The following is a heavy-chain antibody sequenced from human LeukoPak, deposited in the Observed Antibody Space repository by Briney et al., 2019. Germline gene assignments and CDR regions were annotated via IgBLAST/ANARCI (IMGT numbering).Heavy chain of an antibody. J-gene: IGHJ6*04. CDR2: IYYSGST. CDR1: GGSISSYY. V-gene: IGHV4-59*01. CDR3: TRDIGSFRQDV. D-gene: IGHD6-13*01. Sequence: SETLSLTCTVSGGSISSYYWSWTRQPPGKGLEWIGYIYYSGSTNYNPSLKSRVTISVDTSKNQYSPRLSSVTAADTAVYYCTRDIGSFRQDVWGKGTTVTVSS.